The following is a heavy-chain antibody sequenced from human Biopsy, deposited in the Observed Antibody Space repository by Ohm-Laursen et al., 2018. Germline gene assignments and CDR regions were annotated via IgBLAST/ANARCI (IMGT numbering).Heavy chain of an antibody. CDR2: INPNSGNA. V-gene: IGHV1-2*02. Sequence: ASVKVSCNASGYTFAGYYLHWVRQAPGHGLEWMGWINPNSGNANYAQSFQGRLTVTRDTSISTAYMELTSLTFDDTATYYCARVPAYPSIDGYYGLDLWGQGTTVIVSS. D-gene: IGHD3-9*01. J-gene: IGHJ6*02. CDR1: GYTFAGYY. CDR3: ARVPAYPSIDGYYGLDL.